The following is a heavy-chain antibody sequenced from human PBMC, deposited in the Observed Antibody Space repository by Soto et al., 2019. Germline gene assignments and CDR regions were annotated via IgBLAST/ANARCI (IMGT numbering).Heavy chain of an antibody. CDR3: TSPFRRGPYGSGSYVAYYYYMDV. Sequence: EVQLVESGGGLVQPGGSLKLSCAASGFTFSGSAMHWVRQASGKGLEWVGRIRSKGNSYATAYAASVKGRFTISRDDSKNTAYLPMNSLKTEDTAVYYCTSPFRRGPYGSGSYVAYYYYMDVWGKGTTVTVSS. CDR2: IRSKGNSYAT. CDR1: GFTFSGSA. D-gene: IGHD3-10*01. V-gene: IGHV3-73*01. J-gene: IGHJ6*03.